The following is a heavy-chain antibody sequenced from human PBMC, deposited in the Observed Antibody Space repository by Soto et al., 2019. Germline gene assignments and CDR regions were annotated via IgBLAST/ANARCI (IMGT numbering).Heavy chain of an antibody. CDR1: GGTFSSYA. J-gene: IGHJ4*02. CDR2: IIPIFGTA. V-gene: IGHV1-69*01. D-gene: IGHD2-2*01. Sequence: QVQLVQSGAEVKKPGSSVKVSCKASGGTFSSYAISRVRQAPGQGLEWMGGIIPIFGTANYAQKFQGRVTITADESTSTAYMELSSLRSEDTAVYYCAREIVVVPAAMQGFFDYWGQGTLVTVSS. CDR3: AREIVVVPAAMQGFFDY.